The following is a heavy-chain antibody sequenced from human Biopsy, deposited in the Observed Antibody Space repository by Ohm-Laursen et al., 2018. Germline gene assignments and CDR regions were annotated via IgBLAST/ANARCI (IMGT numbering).Heavy chain of an antibody. Sequence: SDTLSLTCAVYNVSFSSFYWSWIRQPPGKGLEWIGRIYPGGSTNYNPSLKSRVTMSVDTSKKQLSLRLRSVTAADTAMYYCASVVLGPTNDAFDLWGQGTMVVVSS. CDR3: ASVVLGPTNDAFDL. J-gene: IGHJ3*01. V-gene: IGHV4-59*10. D-gene: IGHD3-22*01. CDR2: IYPGGST. CDR1: NVSFSSFY.